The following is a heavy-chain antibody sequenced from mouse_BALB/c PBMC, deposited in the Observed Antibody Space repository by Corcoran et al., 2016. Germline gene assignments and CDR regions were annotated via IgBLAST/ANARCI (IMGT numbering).Heavy chain of an antibody. V-gene: IGHV14-1*02. D-gene: IGHD2-14*01. Sequence: EVQLQQSGAELVRPGALVKLSCKASGFNIKDYYMHWVKQRPEQGLEWIGWIDPENGNTIYDPKFQGKASITADTSSNTAYLQRSSLTSEDTAVYYCARSNYRYYFDYWGQGTTLTVSS. CDR1: GFNIKDYY. CDR2: IDPENGNT. J-gene: IGHJ2*01. CDR3: ARSNYRYYFDY.